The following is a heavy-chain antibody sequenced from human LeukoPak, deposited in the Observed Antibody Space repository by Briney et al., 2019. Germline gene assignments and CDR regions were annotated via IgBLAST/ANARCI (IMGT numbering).Heavy chain of an antibody. Sequence: GGSLRLSCAASGXTFSSYSMNWVRQAPGKGLEWVSSISSSSSYIYYADSVKGRFTISRDNAKNSLYLQMNSLRAEDTAVYYCARDSSSSWYYYYYMDVWGKGTTVTVSS. J-gene: IGHJ6*03. D-gene: IGHD6-13*01. CDR2: ISSSSSYI. CDR3: ARDSSSSWYYYYYMDV. V-gene: IGHV3-21*01. CDR1: GXTFSSYS.